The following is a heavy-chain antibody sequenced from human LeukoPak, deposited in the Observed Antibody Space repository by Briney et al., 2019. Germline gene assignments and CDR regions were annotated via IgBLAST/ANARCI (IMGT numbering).Heavy chain of an antibody. D-gene: IGHD6-13*01. CDR3: ARERAAADDSLHY. J-gene: IGHJ4*02. Sequence: QTGGSQRLSCAASEFPFSNYWMHWVRQAPGKGLVWVSRTNSDGSITSYADSVKGRFTISRDNAKNTLYLQMNSLRAEDTAVYYCARERAAADDSLHYWGKGTLVTVSS. CDR2: TNSDGSIT. CDR1: EFPFSNYW. V-gene: IGHV3-74*01.